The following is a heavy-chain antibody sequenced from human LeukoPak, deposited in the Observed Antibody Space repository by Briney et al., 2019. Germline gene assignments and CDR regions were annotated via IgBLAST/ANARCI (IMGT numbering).Heavy chain of an antibody. Sequence: SETLSLTRTVSGGSINTYYWSWIRQPPGKGLEWIGYLYNSGTTNYNPSLKSRVSISGDTSKNQFSLKLNSVTAADTAVYYCARRGVKTTRFDYWGQGILVTVSS. V-gene: IGHV4-59*01. CDR2: LYNSGTT. D-gene: IGHD1-1*01. CDR3: ARRGVKTTRFDY. CDR1: GGSINTYY. J-gene: IGHJ4*02.